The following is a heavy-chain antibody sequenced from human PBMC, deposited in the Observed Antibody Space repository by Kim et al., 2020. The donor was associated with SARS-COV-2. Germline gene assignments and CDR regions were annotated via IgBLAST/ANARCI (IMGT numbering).Heavy chain of an antibody. V-gene: IGHV1-18*01. J-gene: IGHJ6*02. CDR3: ARVRTFYGMDV. Sequence: TNDAQKLQGRVTMTTDTSTSTAYMELRSLRSDDTAVYYCARVRTFYGMDVWGQGTTVTVSS. CDR2: T.